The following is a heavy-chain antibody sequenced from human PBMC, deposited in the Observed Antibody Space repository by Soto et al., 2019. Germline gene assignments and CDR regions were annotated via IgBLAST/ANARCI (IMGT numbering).Heavy chain of an antibody. Sequence: GGSLRLSCAASGYTFSDYYMSWIRQAPGKGLEWISYIDTSGTKIYYADSVKGRFTITRDNAKNSLYLEMNSLRDEDAAVYYCASHYDMWSGYLSPVDYWGQGTLVTVSS. J-gene: IGHJ4*02. CDR2: IDTSGTKI. V-gene: IGHV3-11*01. CDR3: ASHYDMWSGYLSPVDY. CDR1: GYTFSDYY. D-gene: IGHD3-3*01.